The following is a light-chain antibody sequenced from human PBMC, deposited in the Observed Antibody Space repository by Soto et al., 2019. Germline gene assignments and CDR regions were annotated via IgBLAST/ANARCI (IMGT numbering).Light chain of an antibody. J-gene: IGKJ4*01. CDR3: QQYNDWPRRLT. CDR1: QSLSSN. Sequence: EIVMTQSPATLSVSPLERATLSFMASQSLSSNLAWYQQKPGQAPRLLIYGASTRATGIPARFSGSGSGTEFTLTISSLQSEDFAVYYCQQYNDWPRRLTFGGGTKVDIK. CDR2: GAS. V-gene: IGKV3-15*01.